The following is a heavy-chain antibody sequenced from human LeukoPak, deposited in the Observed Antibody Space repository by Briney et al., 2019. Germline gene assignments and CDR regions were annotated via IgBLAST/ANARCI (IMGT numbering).Heavy chain of an antibody. J-gene: IGHJ3*02. CDR3: ARADANAFDI. CDR1: GGSISGYY. Sequence: SETLSLTCTVSGGSISGYYWSWIRQPPGKGLEWIGSIYHSGSTNYNPSLKSRVTISADTSKNQFSLKLSSVTAADTAVYYCARADANAFDIWGQGTMVTVSS. CDR2: IYHSGST. V-gene: IGHV4-59*01.